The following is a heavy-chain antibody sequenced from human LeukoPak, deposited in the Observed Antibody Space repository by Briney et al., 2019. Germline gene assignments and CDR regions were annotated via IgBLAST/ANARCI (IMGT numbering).Heavy chain of an antibody. J-gene: IGHJ4*02. V-gene: IGHV4-61*02. CDR3: ARAAAGTGGAKDY. CDR1: GVSISSGSYY. CDR2: IYTSGST. Sequence: PSQTLSLTCTVSGVSISSGSYYWSWIRQPAGKGLEWIGRIYTSGSTNYNPSLKSRVTISVDTSKNQFSLKLSSVTAADTAVYYCARAAAGTGGAKDYWGQGTLVSVSS. D-gene: IGHD6-13*01.